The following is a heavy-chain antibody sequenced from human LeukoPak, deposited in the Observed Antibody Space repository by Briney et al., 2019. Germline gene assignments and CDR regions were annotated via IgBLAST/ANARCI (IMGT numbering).Heavy chain of an antibody. CDR2: IYYSGST. Sequence: SESLSLTCTVSVGSISSGYYYWSWIRQPPGKGLEWIGYIYYSGSTYYNPSLKSRVTISVDTSKNQFSLKLSSVTAADTAVYYCARAGATATSFDYWGQGTLVTVSS. CDR3: ARAGATATSFDY. J-gene: IGHJ4*02. D-gene: IGHD1-26*01. V-gene: IGHV4-30-4*01. CDR1: VGSISSGYYY.